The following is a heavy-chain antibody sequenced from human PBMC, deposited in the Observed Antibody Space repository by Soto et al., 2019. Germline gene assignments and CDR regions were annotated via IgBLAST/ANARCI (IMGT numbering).Heavy chain of an antibody. CDR2: IYYSGST. J-gene: IGHJ4*02. Sequence: SETLSLTCTVSGGSISSGGYYWSWIRQHPGKGLEWIGYIYYSGSTYYNPSLKSRVTISVDTSKNQFSLKLSSVTAADTAVYYCARDMDSSGYLDYWGQGTLFTVSS. V-gene: IGHV4-31*03. CDR1: GGSISSGGYY. CDR3: ARDMDSSGYLDY. D-gene: IGHD3-22*01.